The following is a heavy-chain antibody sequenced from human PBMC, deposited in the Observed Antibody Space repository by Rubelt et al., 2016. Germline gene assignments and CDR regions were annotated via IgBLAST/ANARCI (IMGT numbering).Heavy chain of an antibody. CDR2: IRTYNGNT. CDR1: GYSFTTYG. J-gene: IGHJ6*02. V-gene: IGHV1-18*01. Sequence: QVQLVQSGAEVKEPGASIKVSCKTSGYSFTTYGISWVRQAPGQGLEWMGWIRTYNGNTNYAQKLQGRVTMTTDTSTSTAYMELRSLRSDDTAMYFCARPLPGYYYGMDVWGQGTTVTVSS. CDR3: ARPLPGYYYGMDV.